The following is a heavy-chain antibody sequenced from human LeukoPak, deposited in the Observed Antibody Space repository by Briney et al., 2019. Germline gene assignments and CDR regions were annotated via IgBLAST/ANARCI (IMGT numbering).Heavy chain of an antibody. Sequence: GGSLRLSCAASGFTFSSYGMHWVRQAPGKGLEWVAFIRYDGNNKYYADSVKGRFTISRDNSKNTLYLQMNSLRAEDTAVYYCAKVTHRYYYYYMDVWGKGTTVTVSS. V-gene: IGHV3-30*02. CDR1: GFTFSSYG. J-gene: IGHJ6*03. CDR3: AKVTHRYYYYYMDV. CDR2: IRYDGNNK. D-gene: IGHD2-21*02.